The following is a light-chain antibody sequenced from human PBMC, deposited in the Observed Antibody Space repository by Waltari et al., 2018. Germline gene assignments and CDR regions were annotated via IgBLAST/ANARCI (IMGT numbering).Light chain of an antibody. CDR1: QSVSSN. V-gene: IGKV3-15*01. Sequence: EIVMTQSPATLSLSPGERATLSCRASQSVSSNLAWYHQKPGQAPRLLIYGASTRATGNPARFSGSGSGTEFTLTISSLQSEDFAVYYCQQYNNWPRTFGQGTKLEIK. CDR3: QQYNNWPRT. CDR2: GAS. J-gene: IGKJ2*01.